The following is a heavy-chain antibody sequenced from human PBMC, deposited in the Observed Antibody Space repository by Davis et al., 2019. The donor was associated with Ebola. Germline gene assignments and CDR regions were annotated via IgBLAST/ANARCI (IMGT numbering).Heavy chain of an antibody. J-gene: IGHJ4*02. Sequence: PSETLSLTCAVYGGSFSGYYWSWIRQPPGKGLEWIGEINHSGSTNYNPSLKSRVTISVDTSKNQFSLKLSSVTAADTAVYYCARGRGGYYGSGSYYSRASFDYWGQGTLVTVSS. CDR1: GGSFSGYY. V-gene: IGHV4-34*01. CDR3: ARGRGGYYGSGSYYSRASFDY. CDR2: INHSGST. D-gene: IGHD3-10*01.